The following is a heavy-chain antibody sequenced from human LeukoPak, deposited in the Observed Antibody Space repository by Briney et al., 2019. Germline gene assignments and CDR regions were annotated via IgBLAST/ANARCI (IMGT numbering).Heavy chain of an antibody. D-gene: IGHD4-17*01. CDR1: GYTFNDYY. Sequence: GASVKVSCKASGYTFNDYYIHWVRQAPGQGRDWMGWINPNSGGTNYAQKFQGRIIMTRDTSISTAYMELSRLRSDDTAIYYCARPYGDYDPIDAFDIWGQGTMVTVSS. V-gene: IGHV1-2*02. CDR2: INPNSGGT. CDR3: ARPYGDYDPIDAFDI. J-gene: IGHJ3*02.